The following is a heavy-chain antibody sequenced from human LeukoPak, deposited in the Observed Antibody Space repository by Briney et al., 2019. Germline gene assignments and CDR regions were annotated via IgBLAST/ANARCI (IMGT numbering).Heavy chain of an antibody. CDR2: ISDSGGST. CDR3: AKDTVGATLAADAFDI. V-gene: IGHV3-23*01. D-gene: IGHD1-26*01. J-gene: IGHJ3*02. Sequence: PGGSLRLSCAASGFTFSGSAMHWVRQAPGKGLEWVSAISDSGGSTYYADSVKGRFTISRDNSKNTLYLQMNSLRAEDTAVYYCAKDTVGATLAADAFDIWGQGTMVTVSS. CDR1: GFTFSGSA.